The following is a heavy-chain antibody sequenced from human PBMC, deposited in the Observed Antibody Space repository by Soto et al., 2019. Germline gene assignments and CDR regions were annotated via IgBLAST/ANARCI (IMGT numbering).Heavy chain of an antibody. J-gene: IGHJ2*01. CDR3: AKTVMVTTRYFDL. Sequence: EVLLLESGGGLVQPGGSLRLSCAASGFTFSSYAMSWVRQAPGKGLEWVSAISGSGGSTYYADSVKGRFTISRDNSKNTLYLQMNSLRAEDTAVYYCAKTVMVTTRYFDLWGRGTLVTVSS. CDR1: GFTFSSYA. V-gene: IGHV3-23*01. D-gene: IGHD4-17*01. CDR2: ISGSGGST.